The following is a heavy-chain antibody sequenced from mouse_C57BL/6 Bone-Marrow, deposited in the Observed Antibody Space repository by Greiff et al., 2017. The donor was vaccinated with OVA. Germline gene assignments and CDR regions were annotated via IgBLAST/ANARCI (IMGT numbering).Heavy chain of an antibody. J-gene: IGHJ3*01. Sequence: EVKLVESGGGLVQSGRSLRLSCATSGFTFSDFYMEWVRQAPGKGLEWIAASRNKANDYTTEYSASVKGRFIVSRDTSQSILYLQMNALRAEDTAMYYCARDGYYSNYPFAYWGQGTLVTVSA. V-gene: IGHV7-1*01. CDR2: SRNKANDYTT. CDR1: GFTFSDFY. CDR3: ARDGYYSNYPFAY. D-gene: IGHD2-5*01.